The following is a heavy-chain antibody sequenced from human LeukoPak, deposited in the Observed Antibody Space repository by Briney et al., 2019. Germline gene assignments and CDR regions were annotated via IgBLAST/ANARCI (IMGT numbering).Heavy chain of an antibody. D-gene: IGHD2/OR15-2a*01. CDR1: GGSISSYY. CDR3: ARDAIPTFSGYYSYYYMDV. J-gene: IGHJ6*03. V-gene: IGHV4-4*07. Sequence: PSETLSLTCTVSGGSISSYYWSWIRQPAGKGLEWIGRIYTSGSTNYNPSLKRRVTMSVDTSTNQFSLKLSSVTAADTAVYYCARDAIPTFSGYYSYYYMDVWGKGTTVTVSS. CDR2: IYTSGST.